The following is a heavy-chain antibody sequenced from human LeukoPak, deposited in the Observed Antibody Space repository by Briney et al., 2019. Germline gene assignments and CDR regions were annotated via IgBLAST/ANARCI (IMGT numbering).Heavy chain of an antibody. CDR3: ARVEGIAVAGTLFFDY. V-gene: IGHV4-39*07. J-gene: IGHJ4*02. D-gene: IGHD6-19*01. Sequence: SETLSLTCTVSGGSISSSSYYWGWIRQPPGKGLEWIGSIYHSGSTYYNPSLKSRVTISVDTSKNQFSLKLSSVTAADTAVYYCARVEGIAVAGTLFFDYWGQGTLVTVSS. CDR2: IYHSGST. CDR1: GGSISSSSYY.